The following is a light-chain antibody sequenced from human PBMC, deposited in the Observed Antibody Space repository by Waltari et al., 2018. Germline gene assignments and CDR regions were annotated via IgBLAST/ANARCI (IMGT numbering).Light chain of an antibody. Sequence: QSALTQPRPVSGSPGQSVTISCTGTIHDIGSDNYVSWYQHTPDNAPKLIIYDVDRRPSGVPYRISACKSGITATLTISGLQSADEGDYYCCSYAGKYTFVFGGGTKQTV. V-gene: IGLV2-11*01. CDR1: IHDIGSDNY. CDR2: DVD. CDR3: CSYAGKYTFV. J-gene: IGLJ2*01.